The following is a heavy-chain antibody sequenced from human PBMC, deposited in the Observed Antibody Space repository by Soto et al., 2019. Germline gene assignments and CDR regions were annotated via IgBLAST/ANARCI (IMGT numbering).Heavy chain of an antibody. CDR1: GGTFSSYT. Sequence: QVQLVQSGAEVKKPGSSVKVSCKASGGTFSSYTISWVRQAPGQGLEWMGRIIPILGIANYAQKFQGRVTITADKSTSTAYMELSSLRSEDTAVYYCARGAVAGTRGDYWGQGTLVTVSS. D-gene: IGHD6-19*01. V-gene: IGHV1-69*02. J-gene: IGHJ4*02. CDR3: ARGAVAGTRGDY. CDR2: IIPILGIA.